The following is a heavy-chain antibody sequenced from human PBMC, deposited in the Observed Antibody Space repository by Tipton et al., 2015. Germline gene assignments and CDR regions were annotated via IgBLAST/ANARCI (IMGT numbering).Heavy chain of an antibody. D-gene: IGHD3-22*01. CDR1: GGSISTSSYY. CDR2: IFYSGIT. CDR3: ARDRYYHSRGMDYWYFDL. J-gene: IGHJ2*01. V-gene: IGHV4-39*02. Sequence: TLSLTCTVSGGSISTSSYYWGWIRQPPGKGLEWIGNIFYSGITYYDPSLKSRVIISVDTSKNQYSLNLSSVTAADTAVYYCARDRYYHSRGMDYWYFDLWGRGTLVTVSS.